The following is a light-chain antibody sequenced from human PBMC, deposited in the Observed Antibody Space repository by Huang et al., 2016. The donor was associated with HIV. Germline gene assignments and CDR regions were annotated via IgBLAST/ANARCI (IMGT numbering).Light chain of an antibody. CDR2: GAA. V-gene: IGKV3-20*01. CDR1: QTISSSY. CDR3: QQYGNSPPVT. Sequence: EIVLTQSPGTLSLSPGQRATLSCRASQTISSSYLAWHQQKPGQVPRLLIYGAAKRAAGIPDRFSGSASGTDFTLSISRLEPEDFAVYYCQQYGNSPPVTFGPGTRVDI. J-gene: IGKJ3*01.